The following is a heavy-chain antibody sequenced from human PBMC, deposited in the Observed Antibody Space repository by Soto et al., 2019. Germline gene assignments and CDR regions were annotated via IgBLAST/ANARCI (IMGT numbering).Heavy chain of an antibody. CDR2: INPSGGST. Sequence: AAVKCSFKASGYTFTSYYMHWVRQAPGQVLEWIGIINPSGGSTSYAQKFQGRVTMTRDTSTSTVYMELSSLRSEDTAVYYCAIEGRGSYSTGWYYFDYWGQGTLVTVSS. D-gene: IGHD6-19*01. V-gene: IGHV1-46*01. J-gene: IGHJ4*02. CDR3: AIEGRGSYSTGWYYFDY. CDR1: GYTFTSYY.